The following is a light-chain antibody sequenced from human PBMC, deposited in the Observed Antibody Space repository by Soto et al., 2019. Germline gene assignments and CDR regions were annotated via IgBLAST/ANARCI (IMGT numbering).Light chain of an antibody. CDR2: GAS. CDR1: QSVSNNY. V-gene: IGKV3-20*01. CDR3: QQYGSSGT. Sequence: IVLKQVPSTLSLSSGERGNLSCRASQSVSNNYLAWYQQKPGQVPRLLIYGASNRATGIPDRFSGSGSGTDFTLTISRLEPEDFAVYYCQQYGSSGTFGQGTKVDIK. J-gene: IGKJ1*01.